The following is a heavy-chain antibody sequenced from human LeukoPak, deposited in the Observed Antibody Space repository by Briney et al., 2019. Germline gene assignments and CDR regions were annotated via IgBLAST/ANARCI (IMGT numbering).Heavy chain of an antibody. V-gene: IGHV3-23*01. CDR2: ISGSGGST. Sequence: GGSLRLSCAASGSTFSSYAMSWVRQAPGKGLEWVSAISGSGGSTYYADSVKGRFTISRDNSKNTLYLQMNSLRAEDTAVYYCAKDRSSSWYLDYWGQGTLVTVSS. D-gene: IGHD6-13*01. CDR3: AKDRSSSWYLDY. J-gene: IGHJ4*02. CDR1: GSTFSSYA.